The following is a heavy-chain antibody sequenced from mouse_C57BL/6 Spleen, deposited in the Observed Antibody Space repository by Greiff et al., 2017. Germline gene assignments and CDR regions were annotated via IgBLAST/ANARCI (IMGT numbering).Heavy chain of an antibody. CDR3: TTNWDEEGY. CDR1: GFNIKDDY. Sequence: VQLQQSGAELVRPGASVKLSCTASGFNIKDDYMHWVKQRPEQGLEWIGWIDPENGDTEYASKFQGKATITAEPSSNTAYLQLSSLTSEDTSVYYCTTNWDEEGYWGQGTTLTVSS. V-gene: IGHV14-4*01. D-gene: IGHD4-1*01. J-gene: IGHJ2*01. CDR2: IDPENGDT.